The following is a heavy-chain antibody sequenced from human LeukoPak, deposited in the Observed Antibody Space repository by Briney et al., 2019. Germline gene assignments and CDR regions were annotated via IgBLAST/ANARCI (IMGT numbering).Heavy chain of an antibody. D-gene: IGHD5-18*01. CDR3: ARGDTRVVSYFDY. Sequence: SETLSLTCTVSGGSISSGDYYWSWIRQPPGKGLEWIGYIYYSGSTYYNPSLKSRVTISVDTSKNQFSLKLSSVTAADTAVYYCARGDTRVVSYFDYWGQGTLVTVSS. CDR1: GGSISSGDYY. V-gene: IGHV4-30-4*08. CDR2: IYYSGST. J-gene: IGHJ4*02.